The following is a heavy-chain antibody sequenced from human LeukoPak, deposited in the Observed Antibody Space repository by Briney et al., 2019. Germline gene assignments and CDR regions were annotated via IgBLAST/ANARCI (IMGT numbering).Heavy chain of an antibody. Sequence: GSLRLSCAASGFTFSSYAMSWVRQAPGKGLEWVSGILSSGGSTYYADSVKGRFTISRDNAKNTLYLQMSSLRAEDTAVYYCARKASNFDYWGQGTLVTVSS. J-gene: IGHJ4*02. CDR1: GFTFSSYA. CDR2: ILSSGGST. V-gene: IGHV3-23*01. CDR3: ARKASNFDY.